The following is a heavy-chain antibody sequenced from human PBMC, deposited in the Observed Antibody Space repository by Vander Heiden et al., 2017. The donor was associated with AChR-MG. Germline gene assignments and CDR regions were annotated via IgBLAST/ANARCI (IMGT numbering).Heavy chain of an antibody. Sequence: DVQLLESGGGLVQPGRSPRLSCAVPGFTFRNSAMNWVRQAPGKGLEWVSGITDTGGSSFNADAVKGRFTISRDNSRNILYLQMNSLRAEDTAIYYCAKGFTVYYYNGMDVWGQGTTVTVSS. J-gene: IGHJ6*02. CDR1: GFTFRNSA. CDR2: ITDTGGSS. CDR3: AKGFTVYYYNGMDV. D-gene: IGHD2-8*02. V-gene: IGHV3-23*01.